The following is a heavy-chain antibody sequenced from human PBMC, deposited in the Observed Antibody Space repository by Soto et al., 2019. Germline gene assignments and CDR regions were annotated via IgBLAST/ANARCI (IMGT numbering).Heavy chain of an antibody. V-gene: IGHV4-59*01. Sequence: QVQLQESGPGLVKPSETLSLTCTVSGGSISSYYWSWIRQPPGKGLEWIGYIYYSGSTNYNPSLKSLVTISVDTSKNQFSLKLSSVTAADTAVYYCARANVMIVVGAFDIWGQGTMVTVSS. CDR2: IYYSGST. J-gene: IGHJ3*02. CDR1: GGSISSYY. D-gene: IGHD3-22*01. CDR3: ARANVMIVVGAFDI.